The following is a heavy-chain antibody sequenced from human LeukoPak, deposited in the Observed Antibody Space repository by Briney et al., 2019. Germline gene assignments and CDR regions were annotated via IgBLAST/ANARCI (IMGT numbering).Heavy chain of an antibody. CDR1: GYTFTGYY. V-gene: IGHV1-2*02. Sequence: GASVKVSCKASGYTFTGYYMHWVRQAPGQGLEWMGWINPNSGGTNYAQDFHGRVTMTRDTSIGTAYMELSRLRSDDTAVYYCARDLDNYSGSGSYYNGDPLFQHWGQGTLVTVSS. J-gene: IGHJ1*01. CDR2: INPNSGGT. CDR3: ARDLDNYSGSGSYYNGDPLFQH. D-gene: IGHD3-10*01.